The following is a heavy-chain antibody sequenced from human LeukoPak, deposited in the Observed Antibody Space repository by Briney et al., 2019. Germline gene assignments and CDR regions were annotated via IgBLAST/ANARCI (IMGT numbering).Heavy chain of an antibody. CDR3: AKRGSSGSYEGDY. V-gene: IGHV3-23*01. J-gene: IGHJ4*02. Sequence: VGSLRLSCAASGFTFSSYAMSWVRQAPGKGLEWVSGITENGDNTYYADSVKGRFTISRDNSKNTLYLQMNSLRAEDTAVYYCAKRGSSGSYEGDYWGQGTLVTVSS. CDR1: GFTFSSYA. CDR2: ITENGDNT. D-gene: IGHD1-26*01.